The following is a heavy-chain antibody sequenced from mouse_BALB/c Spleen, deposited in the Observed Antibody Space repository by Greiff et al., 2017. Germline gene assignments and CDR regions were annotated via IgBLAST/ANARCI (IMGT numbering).Heavy chain of an antibody. V-gene: IGHV14-3*02. Sequence: VQLQQSGAELVKPGASVKLSCTASGFNIKDTYMHWVKQRPEQGLEWIGRIDPANGNTKYDPKFQGKATITADTSSNTAYLQLSSLTSEDTAVYYCARYYYGSSYAMDYWGQATSVTVSS. D-gene: IGHD1-1*01. CDR3: ARYYYGSSYAMDY. CDR1: GFNIKDTY. CDR2: IDPANGNT. J-gene: IGHJ4*01.